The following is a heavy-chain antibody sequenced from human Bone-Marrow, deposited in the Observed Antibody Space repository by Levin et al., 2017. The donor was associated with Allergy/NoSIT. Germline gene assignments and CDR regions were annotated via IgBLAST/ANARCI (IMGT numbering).Heavy chain of an antibody. CDR2: ISPGDGTST. CDR3: ARDTPGVFDFDY. Sequence: GESLKISCVASGFIFSSHDMVWVRQAPGKGLEWVSYISPGDGTSTRYAESVKGRFTISRDNAKNSLHLQMNSLKDEDTAVYYCARDTPGVFDFDYWGQGTLVTVSS. D-gene: IGHD2-8*01. V-gene: IGHV3-48*02. CDR1: GFIFSSHD. J-gene: IGHJ4*02.